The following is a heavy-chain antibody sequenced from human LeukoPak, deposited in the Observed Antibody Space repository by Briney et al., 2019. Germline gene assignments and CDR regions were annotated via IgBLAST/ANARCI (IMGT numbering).Heavy chain of an antibody. D-gene: IGHD6-13*01. V-gene: IGHV1-46*01. CDR1: GYTFTSYY. J-gene: IGHJ6*03. CDR3: ARDLAAAGTFYYYYYYMDV. CDR2: INPSGGRT. Sequence: ASVKVSCKASGYTFTSYYIYWMRQAHGHGLDWMGIINPSGGRTNYAHKFQGRVTMTRDMSTSTVYMELSSLRSEDTAVYYCARDLAAAGTFYYYYYYMDVWGKGTTVTISS.